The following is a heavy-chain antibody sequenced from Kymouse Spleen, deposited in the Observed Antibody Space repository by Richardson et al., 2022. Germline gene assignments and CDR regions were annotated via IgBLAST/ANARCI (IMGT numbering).Heavy chain of an antibody. CDR2: IYSGGST. D-gene: IGHD3-10*01. CDR3: AREGVTMVRGVGDY. J-gene: IGHJ4*02. CDR1: GFTVSSNY. Sequence: EVQLVESGGGLIQPGGSLRLSCAASGFTVSSNYMSWVRQAPGKGLEWVSVIYSGGSTYYADSVKGRFTISRDNSKNTLYLQMNSLRAEDTAVYYCAREGVTMVRGVGDYWGQGTLVTVSS. V-gene: IGHV3-53*01.